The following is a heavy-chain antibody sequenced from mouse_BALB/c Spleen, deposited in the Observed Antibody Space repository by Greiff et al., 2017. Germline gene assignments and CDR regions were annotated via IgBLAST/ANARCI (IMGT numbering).Heavy chain of an antibody. Sequence: QVQLQQSGAELVRPGVSVKISCKGSGYTFTDYAMHWVKQSHAKSLEWIGVISTYYGDASYNQKFKGKATMTVDKSSSTAYMELARLTSEDSAIYYCARGGTEGFAYWGQGTLVTVSA. D-gene: IGHD4-1*01. V-gene: IGHV1S137*01. CDR2: ISTYYGDA. CDR1: GYTFTDYA. CDR3: ARGGTEGFAY. J-gene: IGHJ3*01.